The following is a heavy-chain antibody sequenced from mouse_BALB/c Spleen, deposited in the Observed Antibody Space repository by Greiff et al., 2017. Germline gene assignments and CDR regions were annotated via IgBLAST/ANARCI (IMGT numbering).Heavy chain of an antibody. V-gene: IGHV5-6*03. CDR3: ARLDGYRYYFDY. D-gene: IGHD2-3*01. CDR1: GFTFSSYG. J-gene: IGHJ2*01. Sequence: EVKLVESGGGLVKPGGSLKLSCAASGFTFSSYGMSWVRQTPDKRLEWVATISSGGSYTYYPDSVKGRFTISRDNAKNTLYLQMSSLKSEDTAMYYCARLDGYRYYFDYWGQGTTLTVSS. CDR2: ISSGGSYT.